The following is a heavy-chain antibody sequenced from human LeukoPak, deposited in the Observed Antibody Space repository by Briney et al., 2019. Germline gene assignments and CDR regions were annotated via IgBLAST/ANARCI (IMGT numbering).Heavy chain of an antibody. CDR1: GYSFTSYW. D-gene: IGHD3-10*01. V-gene: IGHV5-51*01. CDR3: AREDGSAIYYFDY. CDR2: IYPGDSDT. Sequence: GESLKISCKGSGYSFTSYWIGWVRHMPGKGLEWMGIIYPGDSDTGYSPSFQGQVTISADKSISTAYLQWSSLKATDTAMYYCAREDGSAIYYFDYWSQGTLVTVSS. J-gene: IGHJ4*02.